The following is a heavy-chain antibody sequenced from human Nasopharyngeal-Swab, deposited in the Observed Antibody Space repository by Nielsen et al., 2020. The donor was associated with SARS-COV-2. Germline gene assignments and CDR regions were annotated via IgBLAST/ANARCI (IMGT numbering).Heavy chain of an antibody. CDR1: GGSISSGSYY. J-gene: IGHJ6*03. V-gene: IGHV4-39*02. D-gene: IGHD3-10*01. CDR2: IYYSGIYYSGGT. CDR3: ARCLYSGSGSADYYFYYMDV. Sequence: SETLSLTCTVSGGSISSGSYYWGWIRQPPGKGLEWIGSIYYSGIYYSGGTYYNPSLKSRVTISVDTSKNQFSLKLSSVTAADTAVYYCARCLYSGSGSADYYFYYMDVWGKGTTVTVSS.